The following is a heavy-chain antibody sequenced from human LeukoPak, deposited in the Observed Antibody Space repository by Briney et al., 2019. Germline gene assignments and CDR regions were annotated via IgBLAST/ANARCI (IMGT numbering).Heavy chain of an antibody. V-gene: IGHV3-30-3*01. CDR3: ARDISWGFTIDY. J-gene: IGHJ4*02. CDR2: ISYDGSNK. D-gene: IGHD3-16*01. Sequence: GWSLRLSCAASGFTFNSYAMHVVRQTPGKGLEGVAVISYDGSNKLYAYSVKGRFTIYRDSSKKTLYLQMNSLRAEDTALYYCARDISWGFTIDYWGQGTLVTVSS. CDR1: GFTFNSYA.